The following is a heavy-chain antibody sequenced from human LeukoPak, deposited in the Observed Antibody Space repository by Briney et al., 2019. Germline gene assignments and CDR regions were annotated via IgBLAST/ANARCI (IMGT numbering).Heavy chain of an antibody. J-gene: IGHJ5*02. D-gene: IGHD3-3*01. V-gene: IGHV3-74*01. CDR1: GFTFSSYW. Sequence: QPGGSLRLSCAASGFTFSSYWMHWVRQAPGKGLVWVSRINSDGSSTSYADSVKGRFTISRDNAKNTLYLQMNSLRAEDTAVYYCARDQGGYYDFWSGQFNWFDPWGQGTLVTVSS. CDR3: ARDQGGYYDFWSGQFNWFDP. CDR2: INSDGSST.